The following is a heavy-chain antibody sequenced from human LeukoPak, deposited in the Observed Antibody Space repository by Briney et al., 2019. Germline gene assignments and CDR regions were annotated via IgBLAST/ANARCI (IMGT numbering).Heavy chain of an antibody. J-gene: IGHJ4*02. CDR1: GFTFSSYA. V-gene: IGHV3-23*01. CDR3: AKARGYCSGASCYSDFDS. Sequence: GGSLRLSCAASGFTFSSYAMSWVRQAPGKGLEWVSTISGSAGSTYYADSVKGRFTISGDNSKNTLCLQMITLRAEDTAVYYYAKARGYCSGASCYSDFDSWGQGTLVTVSS. D-gene: IGHD2-15*01. CDR2: ISGSAGST.